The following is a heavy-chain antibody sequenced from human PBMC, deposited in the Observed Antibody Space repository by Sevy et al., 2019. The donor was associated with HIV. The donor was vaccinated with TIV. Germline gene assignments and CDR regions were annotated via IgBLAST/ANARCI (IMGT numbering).Heavy chain of an antibody. CDR2: IYSGDST. CDR3: ARLSVYYYDSSGYYTTGHAFDI. J-gene: IGHJ3*02. Sequence: GGSLRLPCAASGFSVSNSYMSWVRQAPGKGLQWVSVIYSGDSTYYTDSVKGRFTISRDNSKNTLYLQMNSLRAEDTAVYYCARLSVYYYDSSGYYTTGHAFDIWGQGTMVTVSS. D-gene: IGHD3-22*01. V-gene: IGHV3-53*01. CDR1: GFSVSNSY.